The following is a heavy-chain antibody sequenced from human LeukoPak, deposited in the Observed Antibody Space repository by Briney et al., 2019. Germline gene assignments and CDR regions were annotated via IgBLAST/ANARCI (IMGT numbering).Heavy chain of an antibody. Sequence: GGSLRLSCAASGFTFSNAWMSWVRQAPGKGLEWVGRIKSKTDGGTTDYAAPVKGRFTISRDDSKNTLYLQMNSLKTEDTAVYYCITSITIFGGYYYYYMDVWGKGTTVTVSS. J-gene: IGHJ6*03. D-gene: IGHD3-3*01. V-gene: IGHV3-15*01. CDR3: ITSITIFGGYYYYYMDV. CDR1: GFTFSNAW. CDR2: IKSKTDGGTT.